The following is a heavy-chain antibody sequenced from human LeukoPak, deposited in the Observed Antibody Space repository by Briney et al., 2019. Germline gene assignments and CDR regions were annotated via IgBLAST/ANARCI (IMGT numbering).Heavy chain of an antibody. CDR3: AKVYGSRGY. CDR2: IGASGGST. Sequence: PGGSLRLSCAASGFTFSTFPMSWVRQAPGKGLEWVSGIGASGGSTYYADSVKGRFTISRDNSKNTLYLQMNSLRAEDTAIYYCAKVYGSRGYWGQGTLVTASS. J-gene: IGHJ4*02. D-gene: IGHD3-10*01. CDR1: GFTFSTFP. V-gene: IGHV3-23*01.